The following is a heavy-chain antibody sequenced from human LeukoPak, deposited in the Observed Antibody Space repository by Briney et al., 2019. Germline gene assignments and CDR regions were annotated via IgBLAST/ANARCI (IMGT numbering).Heavy chain of an antibody. J-gene: IGHJ4*02. CDR3: AKGTYYDILTGYYPWYYFDY. Sequence: PGGSLRLSCAASGFTFDDYAMSWVRQAPGKGLEWVSAISGSGGSTYYADSVKGRFTISRDNSKNTLYLQMNSLRAEDTAVYYCAKGTYYDILTGYYPWYYFDYWGQGTLVTVSS. D-gene: IGHD3-9*01. CDR2: ISGSGGST. CDR1: GFTFDDYA. V-gene: IGHV3-23*01.